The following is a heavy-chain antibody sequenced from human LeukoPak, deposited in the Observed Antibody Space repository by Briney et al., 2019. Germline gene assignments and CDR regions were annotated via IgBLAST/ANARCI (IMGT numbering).Heavy chain of an antibody. CDR1: GFTFSNYW. D-gene: IGHD6-19*01. CDR3: ARDKGSGWLKVPSYYYYYYYMDV. J-gene: IGHJ6*03. V-gene: IGHV3-74*01. Sequence: GGSLRLSCAASGFTFSNYWMHWVRQAPGKGLMWVSRINYDGSSTSYADSVKGRFTISRDNAKNSLYLQMNSLRAEDTALYYCARDKGSGWLKVPSYYYYYYYMDVWGKGTTVTVSS. CDR2: INYDGSST.